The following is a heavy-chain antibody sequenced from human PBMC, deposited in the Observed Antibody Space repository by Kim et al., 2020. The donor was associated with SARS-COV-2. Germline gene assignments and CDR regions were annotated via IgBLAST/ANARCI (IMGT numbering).Heavy chain of an antibody. CDR2: IIPILGIA. CDR3: ARDYYDSSGYNDFDY. CDR1: GCTFSSYA. Sequence: SVKVSCKASGCTFSSYAISWVRQAPGQGLEWMGRIIPILGIANYAQKFQGRVTITADKSTSTAYMELSSLRSEDTAVYYCARDYYDSSGYNDFDYWGQGTLVTVSS. J-gene: IGHJ4*02. D-gene: IGHD3-22*01. V-gene: IGHV1-69*04.